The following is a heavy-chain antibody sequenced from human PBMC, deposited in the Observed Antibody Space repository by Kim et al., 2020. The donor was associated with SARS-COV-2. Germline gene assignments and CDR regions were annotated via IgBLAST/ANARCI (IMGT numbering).Heavy chain of an antibody. V-gene: IGHV3-30-3*01. CDR3: ARWSGSSLDY. Sequence: GGSLRLSCAASGFTFSSYAMHWVRQAPGKGLEWVAVISYDGSNKYYADSVKGRFTISRDNSKNTLYLQMNSLRAEDTAVYYCARWSGSSLDYWGQGTLGT. CDR2: ISYDGSNK. J-gene: IGHJ4*02. D-gene: IGHD1-26*01. CDR1: GFTFSSYA.